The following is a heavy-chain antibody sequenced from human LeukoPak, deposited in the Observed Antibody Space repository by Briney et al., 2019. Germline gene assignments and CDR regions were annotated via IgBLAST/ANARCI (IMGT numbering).Heavy chain of an antibody. D-gene: IGHD3-22*01. CDR3: ARAVPASDYYDSSGYFGY. CDR1: GYTFTSYY. J-gene: IGHJ4*02. Sequence: GASVKVSCKASGYTFTSYYMHWVRQAPGQGLEWMGIINPSGGSTSYAQKFQGRVTMTRDTSTSTVYMELSSLRSEDTAVYYCARAVPASDYYDSSGYFGYWGQGTLVTVSS. CDR2: INPSGGST. V-gene: IGHV1-46*01.